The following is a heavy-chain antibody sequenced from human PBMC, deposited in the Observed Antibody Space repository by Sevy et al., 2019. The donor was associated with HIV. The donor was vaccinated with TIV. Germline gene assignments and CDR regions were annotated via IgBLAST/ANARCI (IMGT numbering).Heavy chain of an antibody. J-gene: IGHJ6*02. V-gene: IGHV1-2*06. CDR2: INPNSGGT. CDR1: GYTFTGYY. Sequence: ASVKVSCKASGYTFTGYYMHRVRQAPGQGLEWMGRINPNSGGTNYAQKFQGRVTMTRDTSISTAYMELSRLRSDDTAVYYCARDLLGAAAGGYYYYGMDVWGQGTTVTVSS. CDR3: ARDLLGAAAGGYYYYGMDV. D-gene: IGHD6-13*01.